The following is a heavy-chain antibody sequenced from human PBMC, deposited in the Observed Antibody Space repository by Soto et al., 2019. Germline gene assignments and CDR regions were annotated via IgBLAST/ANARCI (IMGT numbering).Heavy chain of an antibody. V-gene: IGHV4-59*01. CDR2: IYYSGST. J-gene: IGHJ4*02. CDR3: ARARQAWKKQNYFDY. Sequence: ETLSLTYTVSEGSISSYYWSWIRQPAGEGLEWIGYIYYSGSTNYNPSLKSRVTISVDTSKNQFSLKLSSVTAADTAVYYCARARQAWKKQNYFDYWGQGTLVTVSS. CDR1: EGSISSYY. D-gene: IGHD1-1*01.